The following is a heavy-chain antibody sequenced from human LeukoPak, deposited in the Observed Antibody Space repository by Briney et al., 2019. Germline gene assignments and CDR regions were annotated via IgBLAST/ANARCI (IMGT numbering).Heavy chain of an antibody. Sequence: SETLPLTCAVYGGSFSGYYWSWICQPPGKGLEWTGEINHSGSTNYNPSLKSRVTISVDTSKNQFSLKLSSVTAADTAVYYCARVKRYCSSTSCPLDYWGQGTLVTVSS. V-gene: IGHV4-34*01. CDR3: ARVKRYCSSTSCPLDY. J-gene: IGHJ4*02. D-gene: IGHD2-2*01. CDR1: GGSFSGYY. CDR2: INHSGST.